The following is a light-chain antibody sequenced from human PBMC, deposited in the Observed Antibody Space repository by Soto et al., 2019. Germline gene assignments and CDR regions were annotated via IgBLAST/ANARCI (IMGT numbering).Light chain of an antibody. Sequence: TAGTLSLSPGERATLSCRASQSISSSYLAWYQQKPGQAPRLLVYGASSRATGIPDRFSGSGSGTDFTLTISRLEPEDFAVYYCQQYGSSRFTFGPGTKVDIK. CDR3: QQYGSSRFT. CDR1: QSISSSY. CDR2: GAS. J-gene: IGKJ3*01. V-gene: IGKV3-20*01.